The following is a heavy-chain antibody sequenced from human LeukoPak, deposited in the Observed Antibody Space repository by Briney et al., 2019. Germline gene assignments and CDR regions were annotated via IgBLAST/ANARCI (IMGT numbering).Heavy chain of an antibody. V-gene: IGHV3-33*06. CDR1: GFTFSSYG. D-gene: IGHD3-10*01. Sequence: GGSLRLSCAASGFTFSSYGMHWVRQAPGKGLEWVAVIWYDGSNKYYADSVKGRFTISRDNSKNTLYLQMNSLRAEDTAVYYCAKDSRELGPIWFGEFKYYFDYWGQGTLVTVSS. CDR3: AKDSRELGPIWFGEFKYYFDY. J-gene: IGHJ4*02. CDR2: IWYDGSNK.